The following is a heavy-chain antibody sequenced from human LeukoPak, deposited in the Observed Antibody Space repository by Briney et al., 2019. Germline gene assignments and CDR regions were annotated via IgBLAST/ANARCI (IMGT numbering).Heavy chain of an antibody. CDR3: ATTSGSYSGGFYFDY. CDR2: FDPEDGET. Sequence: ASVKVSCKVSGYTLTELSMHWVRQAPGKGLEWMGGFDPEDGETIYAQKFQGRVTMTEGTSTDTAYMELSSLRSEDTAVYYCATTSGSYSGGFYFDYWGQGTLVTVSS. V-gene: IGHV1-24*01. D-gene: IGHD1-26*01. CDR1: GYTLTELS. J-gene: IGHJ4*02.